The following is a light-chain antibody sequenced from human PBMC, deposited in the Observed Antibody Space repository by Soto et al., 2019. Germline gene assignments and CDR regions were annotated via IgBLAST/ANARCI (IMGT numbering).Light chain of an antibody. Sequence: DIQLTQSPSFLSASVGDTVTITCRASQGMSTYLAWYQQKPGKVPKLLIRSASTLQSGVPPRFSGGGCGTEFTLTITTLQPDDSGMYYCQQLNGYQLSFGGGTNVEIK. CDR3: QQLNGYQLS. CDR1: QGMSTY. V-gene: IGKV1-9*01. CDR2: SAS. J-gene: IGKJ4*01.